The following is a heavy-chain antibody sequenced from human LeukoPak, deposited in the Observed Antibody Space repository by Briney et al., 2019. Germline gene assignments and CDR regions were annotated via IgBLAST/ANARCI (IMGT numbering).Heavy chain of an antibody. V-gene: IGHV1-18*01. CDR3: ARAPLNFDSPSCYYYYYMDV. CDR1: GYTFTSYG. J-gene: IGHJ6*03. D-gene: IGHD2/OR15-2a*01. CDR2: ISAYNGNT. Sequence: GASVKVSCKASGYTFTSYGISWVRQAPGQGLEWMGWISAYNGNTNYAQKLQGRVTMTTDTSTSTAYMELRSLRSDDTAVYYCARAPLNFDSPSCYYYYYMDVWGKGTTVTVSS.